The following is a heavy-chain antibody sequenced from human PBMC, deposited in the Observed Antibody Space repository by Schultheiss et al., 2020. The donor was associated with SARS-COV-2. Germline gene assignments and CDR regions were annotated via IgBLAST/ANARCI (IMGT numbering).Heavy chain of an antibody. D-gene: IGHD3-22*01. J-gene: IGHJ3*02. CDR3: ARVRSYYDSSGRGSAFDI. CDR1: GGSISSYY. V-gene: IGHV4-4*07. Sequence: SQTLSLTCTVSGGSISSYYWSWIRQPPGKGLEWIGRIYTSGSTYYNPSLKSRVTISVDTSKNQFSLKLTSVIAADTAVYYCARVRSYYDSSGRGSAFDIWGQGTMVTVSS. CDR2: IYTSGST.